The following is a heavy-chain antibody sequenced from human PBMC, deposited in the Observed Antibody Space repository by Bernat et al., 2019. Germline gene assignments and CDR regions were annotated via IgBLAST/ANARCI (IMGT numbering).Heavy chain of an antibody. CDR3: ARGYYDFWSGYFYYYYGMDV. Sequence: QVQLQQWGAGLLKPSETLSLTCAVYGGSFSGYYWSWIRQPPGKGLEWIGEINHSGSTNYNPSLKIRVTISVDTSKNQFSLKLSSVTAADTAVYYCARGYYDFWSGYFYYYYGMDVWGQGTTVTVSS. V-gene: IGHV4-34*01. D-gene: IGHD3-3*01. J-gene: IGHJ6*02. CDR1: GGSFSGYY. CDR2: INHSGST.